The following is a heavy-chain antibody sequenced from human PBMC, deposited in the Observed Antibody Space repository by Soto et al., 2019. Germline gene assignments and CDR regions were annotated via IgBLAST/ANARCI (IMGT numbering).Heavy chain of an antibody. Sequence: ASVKVSCKASGGTFSSYAISWVRPAPGQGLEWMGGIIPIFGTANYAQKFQGRVTITADESTSTAYMELSSLRSEDTAVYYCASSIAVAGTLLDYWGQGTLVTVSS. V-gene: IGHV1-69*13. CDR1: GGTFSSYA. CDR2: IIPIFGTA. CDR3: ASSIAVAGTLLDY. J-gene: IGHJ4*02. D-gene: IGHD6-19*01.